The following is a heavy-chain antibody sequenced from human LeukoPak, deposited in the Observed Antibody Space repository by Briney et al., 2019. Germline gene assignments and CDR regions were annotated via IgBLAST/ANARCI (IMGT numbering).Heavy chain of an antibody. J-gene: IGHJ4*02. Sequence: GGSLRLSCAASGFTFSSYGMSWVRQAPGKGLEWVSAISGGGGSTYYADSVKGRFTISRDNSKNTLYLQMNSLRAEDTAVYYCATWFGDSNYWGQGTLVTVSS. CDR1: GFTFSSYG. V-gene: IGHV3-23*01. D-gene: IGHD3-10*01. CDR3: ATWFGDSNY. CDR2: ISGGGGST.